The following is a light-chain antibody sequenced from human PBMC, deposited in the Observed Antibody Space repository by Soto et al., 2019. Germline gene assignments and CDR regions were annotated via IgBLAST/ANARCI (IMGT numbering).Light chain of an antibody. Sequence: QSALTQPPSASGTPGQRVTISCSGSSSNIGSNTVNWYQQLPGTAPKLLIYSNNQRPSGVPDRFSGSKSGTSASLAISGLQSEDEDDYYCAAWDDSLNASYVFGTGTKLTVL. CDR2: SNN. CDR1: SSNIGSNT. CDR3: AAWDDSLNASYV. J-gene: IGLJ1*01. V-gene: IGLV1-44*01.